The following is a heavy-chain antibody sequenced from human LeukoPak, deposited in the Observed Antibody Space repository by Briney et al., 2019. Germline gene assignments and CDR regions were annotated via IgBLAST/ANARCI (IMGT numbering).Heavy chain of an antibody. Sequence: GGSLRLSCAASGFTFSSYGMHWVRQAPGKGLEWVAVIWYDGSNKYYADSVKGRFTISRDNSKNTLYLQMNSLRAEDTAVYYCARVYDSSGYSIYYYYYYGMDVWGQGTTVTVSS. J-gene: IGHJ6*02. CDR1: GFTFSSYG. CDR3: ARVYDSSGYSIYYYYYYGMDV. CDR2: IWYDGSNK. D-gene: IGHD3-22*01. V-gene: IGHV3-33*01.